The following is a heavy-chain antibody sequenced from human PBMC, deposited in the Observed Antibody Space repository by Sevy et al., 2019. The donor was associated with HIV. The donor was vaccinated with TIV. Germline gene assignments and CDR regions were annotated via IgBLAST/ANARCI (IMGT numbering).Heavy chain of an antibody. CDR2: IKQDGSEK. V-gene: IGHV3-7*03. Sequence: GGSLRLSCAASGFTFSSYWMSWVRQAPGKGLEWVANIKQDGSEKYYVDSVKGRFTISRDNAKNSLYRQMNSLRAEDTAVYYCARDPVVGAIDGMGYWGQGTLVTVSS. CDR3: ARDPVVGAIDGMGY. J-gene: IGHJ4*02. CDR1: GFTFSSYW. D-gene: IGHD1-26*01.